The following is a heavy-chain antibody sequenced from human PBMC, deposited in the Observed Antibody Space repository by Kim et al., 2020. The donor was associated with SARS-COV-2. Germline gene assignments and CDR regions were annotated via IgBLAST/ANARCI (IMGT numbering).Heavy chain of an antibody. D-gene: IGHD5-12*01. V-gene: IGHV3-23*01. CDR3: AMVGSGGYVGREYFDS. Sequence: GGSLRLSCAASGITFSDYAMTWFRQAPGKGLEWVSSLSGGCGSTYYADSVKGRFTISKDNSKNTLYLQMNTLRVEDTAVYYCAMVGSGGYVGREYFDSWDQGTLVTVS. J-gene: IGHJ4*02. CDR1: GITFSDYA. CDR2: LSGGCGST.